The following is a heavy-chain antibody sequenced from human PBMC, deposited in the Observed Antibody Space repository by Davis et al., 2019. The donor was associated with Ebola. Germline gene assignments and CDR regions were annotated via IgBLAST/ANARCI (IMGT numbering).Heavy chain of an antibody. CDR3: ARELWFGELGANVAFDI. CDR1: GYTFTSYG. V-gene: IGHV1-18*01. D-gene: IGHD3-10*01. J-gene: IGHJ3*02. CDR2: ISAYNGNT. Sequence: ASVKVSCKASGYTFTSYGISWVRQAPGQGLEWMGWISAYNGNTNYAQKLQGRVTMTTDTSTSTAYMELRSLRSDDTAVYYCARELWFGELGANVAFDIWGQGTMVTVSS.